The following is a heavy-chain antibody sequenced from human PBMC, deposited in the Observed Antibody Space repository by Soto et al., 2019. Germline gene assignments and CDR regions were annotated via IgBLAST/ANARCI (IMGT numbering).Heavy chain of an antibody. V-gene: IGHV4-4*02. CDR3: ARLNRDYYYYGMDV. J-gene: IGHJ6*02. CDR2: IDHNGIT. Sequence: LSLTCAVSGDSISSSKWWTWVRQTPGKGLEWIGKIDHNGITNYNPSLESRVTILKDNSKNQLSLKLTSVTAADSAVYYCARLNRDYYYYGMDVWGQGATVTVSS. CDR1: GDSISSSKW.